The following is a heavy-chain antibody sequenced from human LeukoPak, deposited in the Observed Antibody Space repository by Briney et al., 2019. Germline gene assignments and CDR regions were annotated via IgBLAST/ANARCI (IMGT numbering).Heavy chain of an antibody. D-gene: IGHD6-19*01. J-gene: IGHJ4*02. Sequence: GGSLRLSCAASGFTFSIYWMNWVRQAPGKGLEWVANIDRDGSEKHYVDSVKGRFTISRDNAKNSLYLQMNSLRVEDTAIYYCASSFSSGSHWGQGSLVTVSS. V-gene: IGHV3-7*01. CDR3: ASSFSSGSH. CDR1: GFTFSIYW. CDR2: IDRDGSEK.